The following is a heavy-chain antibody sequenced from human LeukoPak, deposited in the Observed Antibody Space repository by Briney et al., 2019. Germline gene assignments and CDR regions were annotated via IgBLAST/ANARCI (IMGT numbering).Heavy chain of an antibody. Sequence: PSQTLSLTCTVSGGSISSGDYYWSWIRQPPGKGLEWIGYIYYSGSTYYNPSLKSRVTISVDKSKNQFSLKLSSVTAADTAVYYCARERGELSHGFDPWGQGTLVTVSS. V-gene: IGHV4-30-4*08. CDR1: GGSISSGDYY. D-gene: IGHD3-16*02. CDR2: IYYSGST. CDR3: ARERGELSHGFDP. J-gene: IGHJ5*02.